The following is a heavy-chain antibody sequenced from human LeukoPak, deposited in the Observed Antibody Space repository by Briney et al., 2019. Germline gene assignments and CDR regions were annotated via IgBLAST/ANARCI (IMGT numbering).Heavy chain of an antibody. CDR2: ISAYNGNT. CDR1: GYTFTSYG. Sequence: ASVQVSCKASGYTFTSYGISWVRQAPGQGLEWMGWISAYNGNTNYAQKLQGRVTMTTDTSTSTAYMELRSLRSDDTAVYYCARDIVVVPAAQWFDPWGQGTLVTVSS. CDR3: ARDIVVVPAAQWFDP. J-gene: IGHJ5*02. V-gene: IGHV1-18*01. D-gene: IGHD2-2*01.